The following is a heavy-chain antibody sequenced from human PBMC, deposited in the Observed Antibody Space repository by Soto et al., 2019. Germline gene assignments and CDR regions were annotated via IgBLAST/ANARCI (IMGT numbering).Heavy chain of an antibody. CDR1: GYTFSDYT. CDR3: AKEGRSHFSDRPEGIDV. CDR2: INAGNGNT. J-gene: IGHJ4*02. Sequence: QVHLVQSGPEVKKPGASVKVSCKASGYTFSDYTIHWMRQAPGHRLEWMGRINAGNGNTRDSEKFQGRVTITRDSSAITDFMELSSLRSEHTAIYYFAKEGRSHFSDRPEGIDVRGQGTLVTVSS. V-gene: IGHV1-3*01. D-gene: IGHD3-9*01.